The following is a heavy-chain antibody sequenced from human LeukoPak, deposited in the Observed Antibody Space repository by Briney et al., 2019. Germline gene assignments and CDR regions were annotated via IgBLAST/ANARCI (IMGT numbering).Heavy chain of an antibody. D-gene: IGHD3-9*01. J-gene: IGHJ4*02. CDR2: ISWNSGSI. V-gene: IGHV3-9*01. CDR1: GLTFDDYA. CDR3: AKDKTSLRYFDWRYFDY. Sequence: SLRLSCAASGLTFDDYAMHWVWQAPGKGLGWVSGISWNSGSIGYADSVKGRFTISRDNAKNSLYLQMNSLRAEDTALYYCAKDKTSLRYFDWRYFDYWGQGTLVTVSS.